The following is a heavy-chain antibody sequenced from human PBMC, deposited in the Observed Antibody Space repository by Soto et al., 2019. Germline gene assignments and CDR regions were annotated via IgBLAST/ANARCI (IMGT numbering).Heavy chain of an antibody. V-gene: IGHV3-7*03. J-gene: IGHJ4*02. CDR2: VNQDGSEK. Sequence: GGSLRLSCAASGFTFSNHWMTWVRQAPGKGLEWVASVNQDGSEKYSVDSAKGRFTISRDNAKNSLYLQMNSLRVEDTALYYCARSSRLSRSYLGCWGRGAGVTVAS. CDR1: GFTFSNHW. CDR3: ARSSRLSRSYLGC.